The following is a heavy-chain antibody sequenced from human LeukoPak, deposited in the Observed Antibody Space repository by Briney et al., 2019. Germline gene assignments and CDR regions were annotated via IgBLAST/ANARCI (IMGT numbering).Heavy chain of an antibody. V-gene: IGHV4-31*03. CDR3: ARDPRGYSGYDLDAFDI. CDR2: IYYSGST. Sequence: PSQTLSLTCTVSGGSISSGGYYWSWIRQHPGKGLEWIGYIYYSGSTYYNPSLKSRVTISVDTSKNQFSLKLSSVTAADTAVYYCARDPRGYSGYDLDAFDIWGQGTMVTVSS. D-gene: IGHD5-12*01. J-gene: IGHJ3*02. CDR1: GGSISSGGYY.